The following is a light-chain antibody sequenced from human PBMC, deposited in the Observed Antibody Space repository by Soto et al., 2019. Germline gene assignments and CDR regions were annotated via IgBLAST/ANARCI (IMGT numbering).Light chain of an antibody. CDR2: DVS. CDR1: ESVGRY. J-gene: IGKJ4*01. V-gene: IGKV3-11*01. Sequence: IVLTQSPATLSLSPGERATLSCRASESVGRYLAWYQQKPGQVPRLLIYDVSRRATGIPARFSGSGSGTDFTLIISSLEPEDFAVYYCQERGGAWLSFGGGTRVDIK. CDR3: QERGGAWLS.